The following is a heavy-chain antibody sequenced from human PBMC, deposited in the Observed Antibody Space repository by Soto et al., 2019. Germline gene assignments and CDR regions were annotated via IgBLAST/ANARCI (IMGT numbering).Heavy chain of an antibody. D-gene: IGHD6-13*01. J-gene: IGHJ6*03. CDR1: GFSFSSYG. Sequence: QVQLVESGGGVVQPGRSLRLSCAASGFSFSSYGMHWVRQAPGKGLEWVAVISYDGSNKYYADSVKGRFTISRDNFKNTLYLQMNSLRAEDTAVYYCAKGDQFTSIWYEYYYMDVWGKGTTVTVSS. V-gene: IGHV3-30*18. CDR2: ISYDGSNK. CDR3: AKGDQFTSIWYEYYYMDV.